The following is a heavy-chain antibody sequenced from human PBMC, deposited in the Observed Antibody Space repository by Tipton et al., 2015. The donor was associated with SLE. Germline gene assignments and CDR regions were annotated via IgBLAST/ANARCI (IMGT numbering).Heavy chain of an antibody. J-gene: IGHJ4*02. CDR2: ISYDGSNK. D-gene: IGHD3-16*02. V-gene: IGHV3-30*04. CDR1: GFTFSSYA. Sequence: SLRLSCAASGFTFSSYAMHWVRQAPGKGLEWEAVISYDGSNKYYADSVKGRFTISRDNSKNTLYLQMNSLRAEDTAVYYCARGPYDYIWGSYRGYFDYWGQGTLVTVSS. CDR3: ARGPYDYIWGSYRGYFDY.